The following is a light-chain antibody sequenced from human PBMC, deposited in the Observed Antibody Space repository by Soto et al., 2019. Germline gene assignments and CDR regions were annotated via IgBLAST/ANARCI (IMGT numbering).Light chain of an antibody. CDR2: GAS. Sequence: EIVMTQSPASLSVSPGETATLSCRASQSISNSLACYQQKPGQAPSLLIYGASTRATGIPARFSGSGSGTEYTLTISSLQSEDSALYYCQQYNNLPPRTFGQGTKLEIK. J-gene: IGKJ2*01. CDR1: QSISNS. CDR3: QQYNNLPPRT. V-gene: IGKV3-15*01.